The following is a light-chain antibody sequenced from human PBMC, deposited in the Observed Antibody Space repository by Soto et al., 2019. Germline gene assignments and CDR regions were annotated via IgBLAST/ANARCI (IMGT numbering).Light chain of an antibody. V-gene: IGKV1-5*03. J-gene: IGKJ1*01. CDR2: KAS. Sequence: DIQMTQSPSALSASVGDRVTITCRASQSISSWLAWYQQKPGKAPKLLIYKASSLESGVPSRFSGSGSGSEFTLSISSPQHHDFASYYYQHISFGHGTK. CDR1: QSISSW. CDR3: QHIS.